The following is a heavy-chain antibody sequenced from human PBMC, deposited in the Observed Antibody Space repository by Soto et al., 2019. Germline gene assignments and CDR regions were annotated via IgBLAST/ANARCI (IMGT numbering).Heavy chain of an antibody. CDR1: GGSISSGDYY. CDR3: ARVPGTGYYDSSAKFDP. J-gene: IGHJ5*02. CDR2: IYYSGST. D-gene: IGHD3-22*01. Sequence: ASETLSLTCTVSGGSISSGDYYWSWIRQPPGKGLEWIGYIYYSGSTYYNPSLKSRVTISVDTSKNQFSLKLSSVTAADTAVYYCARVPGTGYYDSSAKFDPWGQGTLVTVSS. V-gene: IGHV4-30-4*01.